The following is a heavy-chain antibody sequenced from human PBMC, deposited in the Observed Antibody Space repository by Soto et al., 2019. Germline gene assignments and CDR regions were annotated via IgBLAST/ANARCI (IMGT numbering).Heavy chain of an antibody. CDR3: AKSRIANPPRVGMDV. CDR1: GGNFGKYA. Sequence: ASVKVSCKASGGNFGKYAISWVRQAPGQGLEWMGGIIPFFQAPNYAQRFQGRVTITADESTTTVYMEMSSLRSEDTALYYCAKSRIANPPRVGMDVWGQGTTVTVSS. D-gene: IGHD6-13*01. V-gene: IGHV1-69*13. J-gene: IGHJ6*02. CDR2: IIPFFQAP.